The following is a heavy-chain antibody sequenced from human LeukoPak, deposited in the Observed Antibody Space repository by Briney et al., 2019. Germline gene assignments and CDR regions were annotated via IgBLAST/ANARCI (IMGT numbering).Heavy chain of an antibody. CDR2: FDPEDGET. V-gene: IGHV1-24*01. CDR3: ATRNLDYYDSSGYLDY. D-gene: IGHD3-22*01. J-gene: IGHJ4*02. CDR1: GDTLTELS. Sequence: ASVKVSCKVSGDTLTELSMHWVRQAPGKGLEWMGGFDPEDGETIYAQKFQGRVTMTEDTSTDTAYMELSSLRSEDTAVYYCATRNLDYYDSSGYLDYWGQGTLVTVSS.